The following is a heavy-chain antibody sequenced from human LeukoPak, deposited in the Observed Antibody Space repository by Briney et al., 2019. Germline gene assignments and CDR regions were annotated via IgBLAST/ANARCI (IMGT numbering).Heavy chain of an antibody. V-gene: IGHV3-30*02. CDR2: IRDDGSNK. D-gene: IGHD2-2*02. CDR3: AKPFGDIVVVPATIESSWFDP. CDR1: GFTFSCYG. Sequence: GSLRLSCAAAGFTFSCYGMHWVRQAPGKGLGWVAFIRDDGSNKYYADSVKGRFTISRDNSKNTLYLQMNSLRAEDTAVYYCAKPFGDIVVVPATIESSWFDPWGQGTLVTVSS. J-gene: IGHJ5*02.